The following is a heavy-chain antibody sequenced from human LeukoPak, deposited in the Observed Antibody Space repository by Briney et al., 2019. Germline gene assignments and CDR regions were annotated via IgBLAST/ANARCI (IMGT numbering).Heavy chain of an antibody. V-gene: IGHV1-2*02. CDR3: ARGGSFHEFDI. D-gene: IGHD3-10*01. CDR2: INTNTGGT. Sequence: GASVKVSCTASGYRFTDYWIQWVRQAPGQGLEWMGWINTNTGGTVYAQKFQGRVTMTRDTSLTTSYMDLSRLTSDDTAVYYCARGGSFHEFDIWGQGTMVIVSS. J-gene: IGHJ3*02. CDR1: GYRFTDYW.